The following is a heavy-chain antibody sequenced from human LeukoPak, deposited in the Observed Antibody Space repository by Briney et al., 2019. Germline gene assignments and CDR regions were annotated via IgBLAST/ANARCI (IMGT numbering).Heavy chain of an antibody. CDR1: GGSISSSSYY. J-gene: IGHJ4*02. CDR2: IYYSGST. Sequence: ASETLSLTCTVSGGSISSSSYYWGWIRQPPGKGLEWIGSIYYSGSTYYNPSLKSRVTISVDTSKNQFSLKLSSVTAADTAVYYCARGRDYGDYGNPPYYFDYWGQGTLVTVSS. V-gene: IGHV4-39*07. D-gene: IGHD4-17*01. CDR3: ARGRDYGDYGNPPYYFDY.